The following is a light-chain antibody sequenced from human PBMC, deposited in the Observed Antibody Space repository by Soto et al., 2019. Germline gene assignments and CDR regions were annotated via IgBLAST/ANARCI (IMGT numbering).Light chain of an antibody. CDR3: GTWDSSLSAGL. V-gene: IGLV1-51*01. J-gene: IGLJ2*01. Sequence: QTVLTQPPSVYAAPGQKVTISCSGSSSNIGSNDVSWYQQLPGTAPKLLIYDNNKRPSGIPGRFSGSKSGTSATLGITGLQTGDEADYYCGTWDSSLSAGLFGGGTKLTVL. CDR2: DNN. CDR1: SSNIGSND.